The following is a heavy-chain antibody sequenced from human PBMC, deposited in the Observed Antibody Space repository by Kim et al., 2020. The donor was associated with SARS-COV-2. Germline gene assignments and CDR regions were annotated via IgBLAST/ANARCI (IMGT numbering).Heavy chain of an antibody. CDR1: GFTFSSYW. Sequence: GGSLRLSCAASGFTFSSYWMHWVRQTPGKGLVWVSRINSDGSTTNYADSVKGRFTISRENAKNTLYLQMNSLRAEDTAVYYCTTTGTTGPYYFDFWGQG. CDR3: TTTGTTGPYYFDF. J-gene: IGHJ4*02. CDR2: INSDGSTT. V-gene: IGHV3-74*01. D-gene: IGHD1-7*01.